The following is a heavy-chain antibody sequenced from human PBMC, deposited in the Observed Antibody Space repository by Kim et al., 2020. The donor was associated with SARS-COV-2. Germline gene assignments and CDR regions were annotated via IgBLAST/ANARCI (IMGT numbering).Heavy chain of an antibody. J-gene: IGHJ4*02. V-gene: IGHV3-53*01. Sequence: SRKGQFTFSRDNSANTLYLQMTSLRAEDTAVYYCARGRAPYSEGSTYGYWGQGTLVTVSS. D-gene: IGHD4-4*01. CDR3: ARGRAPYSEGSTYGY.